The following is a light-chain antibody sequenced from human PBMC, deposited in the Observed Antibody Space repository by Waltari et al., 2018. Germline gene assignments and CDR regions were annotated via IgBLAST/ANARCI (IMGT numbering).Light chain of an antibody. CDR1: QSVSSN. V-gene: IGKV3-15*01. Sequence: EIVMTQSPATLSVSPGERATLSCRASQSVSSNLAWYQDKPCQAPRLLMYGASTRATGIPARFSGSGSGTEFTLTISSLQSEDFAVYYCQQYNNWPLTFGGGTKVEIK. J-gene: IGKJ4*01. CDR2: GAS. CDR3: QQYNNWPLT.